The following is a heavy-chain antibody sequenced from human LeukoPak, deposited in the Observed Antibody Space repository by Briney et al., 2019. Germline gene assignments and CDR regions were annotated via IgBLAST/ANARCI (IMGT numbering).Heavy chain of an antibody. CDR2: ISWNSGSI. Sequence: GRSLRLSCAASGFTFDDYAMHWVRQAPGKGLEWVSGISWNSGSIGYADSVKGRFTISRDNAKNSLYLQMNSLRAEDMALYYCAKGSGIAAAGTFDYWGQGTLVTVSS. CDR3: AKGSGIAAAGTFDY. V-gene: IGHV3-9*03. J-gene: IGHJ4*02. D-gene: IGHD6-13*01. CDR1: GFTFDDYA.